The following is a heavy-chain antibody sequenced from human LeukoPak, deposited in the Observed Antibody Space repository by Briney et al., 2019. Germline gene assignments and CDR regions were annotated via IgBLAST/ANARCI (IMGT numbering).Heavy chain of an antibody. J-gene: IGHJ4*02. D-gene: IGHD6-19*01. CDR2: INPSGGST. CDR3: ARARAGAGLDY. V-gene: IGHV1-46*01. CDR1: GYTVTSYY. Sequence: GASLKVSCKASGYTVTSYYMHWVRQAPGQGLEWMGIINPSGGSTSHAQKFQGRVTMTRDTSTSTVYMELSSLRSEDTAVYYCARARAGAGLDYWGQGTLVTDSS.